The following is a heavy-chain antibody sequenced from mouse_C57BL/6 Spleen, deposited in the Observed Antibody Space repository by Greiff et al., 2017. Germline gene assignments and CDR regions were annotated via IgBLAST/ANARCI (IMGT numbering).Heavy chain of an antibody. D-gene: IGHD2-2*01. Sequence: EVNVVESGEGLVKPGGSLKLSCAASGFTFSSYAMSWVRQTPEKRLEWVAYISSGGDYIYYADTVKGRFTISRDNARNTLYLQMSSLKSEDTAMYYCTRASIYDGYDEHAMDYWGQGASVTVSS. V-gene: IGHV5-9-1*02. CDR1: GFTFSSYA. CDR3: TRASIYDGYDEHAMDY. J-gene: IGHJ4*01. CDR2: ISSGGDYI.